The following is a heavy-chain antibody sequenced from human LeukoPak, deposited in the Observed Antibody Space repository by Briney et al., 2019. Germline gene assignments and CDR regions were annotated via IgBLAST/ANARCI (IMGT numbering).Heavy chain of an antibody. CDR2: ISAYNGNT. CDR3: ARDRRTTSYYYMDV. V-gene: IGHV1-18*04. Sequence: ASVKVSCKASGYTFTGYYMHWVRQAPGQGLEWMGWISAYNGNTNNAQKLQGRVTMTTDTSTSTAYMELRSLRSDDTAVYYCARDRRTTSYYYMDVWGKGTTVTVSS. D-gene: IGHD2-2*01. CDR1: GYTFTGYY. J-gene: IGHJ6*03.